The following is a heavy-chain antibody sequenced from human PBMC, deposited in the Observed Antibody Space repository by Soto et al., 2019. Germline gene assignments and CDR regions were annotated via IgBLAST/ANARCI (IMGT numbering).Heavy chain of an antibody. Sequence: GSLRLSCAASGFTFSSYGMHWVRQAPGKGLEWVAVIWYDGSNKYYADSVKGRFTISRDNSKNTLYLQMNSLRAEDTAVYYCARELTTVTTIFSYYYGMDVWGQGTTVTVSS. CDR1: GFTFSSYG. J-gene: IGHJ6*02. D-gene: IGHD4-17*01. V-gene: IGHV3-33*01. CDR3: ARELTTVTTIFSYYYGMDV. CDR2: IWYDGSNK.